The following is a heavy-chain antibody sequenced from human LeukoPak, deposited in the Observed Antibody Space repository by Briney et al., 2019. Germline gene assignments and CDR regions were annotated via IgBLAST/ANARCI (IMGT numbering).Heavy chain of an antibody. CDR2: IKLDGSEA. V-gene: IGHV3-7*01. CDR1: GFTFSNYW. Sequence: GGSLRLSCVASGFTFSNYWMTWVRQAPGKGLEWVANIKLDGSEAYYVDSVKGRFTISRDNTQNSLYLQMNSLRAEDTAVYYCARDPAGGGVPPAMMFDYWGQGTLVTVSS. CDR3: ARDPAGGGVPPAMMFDY. J-gene: IGHJ4*02. D-gene: IGHD2-2*01.